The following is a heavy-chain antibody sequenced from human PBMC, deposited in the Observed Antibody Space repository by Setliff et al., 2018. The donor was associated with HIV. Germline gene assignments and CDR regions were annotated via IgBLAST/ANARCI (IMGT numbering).Heavy chain of an antibody. CDR3: ARGARLLAAYSDRWDYFYMAV. CDR1: GGSISSGGYY. V-gene: IGHV4-31*03. Sequence: SETLSLTCTVSGGSISSGGYYWSWIRQHPGKGLEWIGYIYYSGGTYYNPSLKSRVTISVDTSKNQFSLKVNSMTAADTAVYYCARGARLLAAYSDRWDYFYMAVWGKGTTVTVSS. D-gene: IGHD1-26*01. CDR2: IYYSGGT. J-gene: IGHJ6*03.